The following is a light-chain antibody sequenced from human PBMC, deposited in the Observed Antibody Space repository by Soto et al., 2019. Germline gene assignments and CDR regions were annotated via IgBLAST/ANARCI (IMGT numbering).Light chain of an antibody. V-gene: IGLV1-51*02. Sequence: QSVLTQPPSVSAAPGQKVTSSCSGSSSNIGSNYVSWYQQLPGTAPKLLIYENNKRPSGIPDRFSGSKSGTSATLGITGLQTGDEADYYCGTWDSTDYVFGTGTKVTVL. CDR2: ENN. J-gene: IGLJ1*01. CDR1: SSNIGSNY. CDR3: GTWDSTDYV.